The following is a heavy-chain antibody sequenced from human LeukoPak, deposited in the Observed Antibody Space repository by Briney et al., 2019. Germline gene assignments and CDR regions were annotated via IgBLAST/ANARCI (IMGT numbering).Heavy chain of an antibody. V-gene: IGHV3-21*06. CDR1: GFSFGDFG. CDR2: IFGSRDSI. CDR3: TRGMDHINYAWFDP. J-gene: IGHJ5*02. D-gene: IGHD4-11*01. Sequence: GGSLRLSCAASGFSFGDFGMGWVRQAPGKRLEWVSSIFGSRDSISYANSVKGRFTISRDNAENSLYLQMDSLRVEDTAVYYCTRGMDHINYAWFDPWGQGTLVIVSS.